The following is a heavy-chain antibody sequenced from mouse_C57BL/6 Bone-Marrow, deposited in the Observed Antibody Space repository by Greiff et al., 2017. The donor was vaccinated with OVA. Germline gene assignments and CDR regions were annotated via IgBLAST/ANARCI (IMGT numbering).Heavy chain of an antibody. Sequence: QVQLQQPVAELVKPGASVKLSCKASGYTFTSYWMQWVKQRPGQGLEWIGEIDPSDSYTNYNQKLKGKATLTVDTSSSTAYMQLSSLTSEDSAVYYCAREGYYGSSYVYFDVWGTGTTVTVSS. CDR3: AREGYYGSSYVYFDV. CDR1: GYTFTSYW. D-gene: IGHD1-1*01. V-gene: IGHV1-50*01. CDR2: IDPSDSYT. J-gene: IGHJ1*03.